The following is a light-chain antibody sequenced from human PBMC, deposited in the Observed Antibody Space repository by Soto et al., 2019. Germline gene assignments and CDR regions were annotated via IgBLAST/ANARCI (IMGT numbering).Light chain of an antibody. CDR1: SSDVGSYNL. V-gene: IGLV2-23*03. J-gene: IGLJ2*01. CDR2: EGS. Sequence: QSALTQPASVSGSPGQSITISCTGTSSDVGSYNLVSWYQQHPGKAPKLMIYEGSKRPSGVSNRLSGSKSGNTASLTISGLQAEEEADYYCCSYAGSSTFHVVFGGGTKVTVL. CDR3: CSYAGSSTFHVV.